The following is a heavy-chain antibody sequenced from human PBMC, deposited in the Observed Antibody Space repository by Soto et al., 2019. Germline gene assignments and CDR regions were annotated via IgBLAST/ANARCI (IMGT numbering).Heavy chain of an antibody. D-gene: IGHD4-4*01. CDR3: ARETGYDSSNGFAY. V-gene: IGHV3-9*01. CDR2: ISWNSGSI. J-gene: IGHJ4*03. Sequence: GGSLRLSCAASGFTFDDYAMHWVRQAPGKGLEWVSGISWNSGSIGYADSVKGRFTISRDNAKNSLYLQMNSLRAEDTAVYFCARETGYDSSNGFAYWGQGTMVTVSS. CDR1: GFTFDDYA.